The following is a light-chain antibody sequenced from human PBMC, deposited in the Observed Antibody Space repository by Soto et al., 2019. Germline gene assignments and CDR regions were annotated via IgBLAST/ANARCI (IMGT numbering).Light chain of an antibody. V-gene: IGKV1-5*03. CDR3: QQYNSYPVT. Sequence: DIQMTQSPSTLSASVGDRVTTTCRASQSISSWLAWYQQKPGKAPKLLIYQASALESGDPSRFSGSGSGTEFTLTITSLQPDDFATYYCQQYNSYPVTFGGGTKV. CDR1: QSISSW. J-gene: IGKJ4*01. CDR2: QAS.